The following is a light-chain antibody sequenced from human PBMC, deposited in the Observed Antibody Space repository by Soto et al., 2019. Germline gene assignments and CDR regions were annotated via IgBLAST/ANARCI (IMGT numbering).Light chain of an antibody. J-gene: IGKJ2*01. CDR2: AAS. V-gene: IGKV1-9*01. CDR3: QQLNSYPPEYT. CDR1: QGSSSY. Sequence: IQLTQSPSSLSASVGDRVTITCRASQGSSSYLAWYQQKPGKAPKLLIYAASTLQSGVPSRFSGSGSGTDFTLTISSLQPEHFATYYCQQLNSYPPEYTFGQGTKLEIK.